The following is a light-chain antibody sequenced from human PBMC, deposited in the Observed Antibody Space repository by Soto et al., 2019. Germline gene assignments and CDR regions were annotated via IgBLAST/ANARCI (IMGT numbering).Light chain of an antibody. CDR3: LKVYSFPRT. V-gene: IGKV1-12*01. Sequence: DIHMTQSPSSASASVGATITIASGTSQDIGGRLAWFKQKPGKAPQYLIQAASILQSGVPSRFSGSGSGTEFILSINNLQPEDFASYFCLKVYSFPRTFGLGAKVDI. J-gene: IGKJ1*01. CDR1: QDIGGR. CDR2: AAS.